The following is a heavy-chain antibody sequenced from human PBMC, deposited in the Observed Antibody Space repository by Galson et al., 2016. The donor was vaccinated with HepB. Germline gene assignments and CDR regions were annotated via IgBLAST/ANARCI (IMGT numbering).Heavy chain of an antibody. CDR2: ITGSGDSP. CDR3: TNDVGLVMFGL. Sequence: SLRLSCAASGFTFSNYGMNWVRQAPGKGLEWVSAITGSGDSPYYADSVKGRFTVSRDNSKNTLDLQMNSLRAEDTAVYYCTNDVGLVMFGLWGRGTLVTVSS. CDR1: GFTFSNYG. J-gene: IGHJ4*02. D-gene: IGHD2/OR15-2a*01. V-gene: IGHV3-23*01.